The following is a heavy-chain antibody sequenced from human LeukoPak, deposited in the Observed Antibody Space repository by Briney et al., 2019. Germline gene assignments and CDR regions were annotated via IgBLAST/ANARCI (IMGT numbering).Heavy chain of an antibody. CDR2: IYYSGST. CDR1: GGSISSYY. V-gene: IGHV4-59*01. Sequence: SETLSLTCTVSGGSISSYYWSWIRQPPGKGLEWIGYIYYSGSTNYNPSLKSRVPISVDTSKNQFSLKLSSVTAADTAVYYCARTSNYDFWSGYYKDNWFDPWGQGTLVTVSS. D-gene: IGHD3-3*01. CDR3: ARTSNYDFWSGYYKDNWFDP. J-gene: IGHJ5*02.